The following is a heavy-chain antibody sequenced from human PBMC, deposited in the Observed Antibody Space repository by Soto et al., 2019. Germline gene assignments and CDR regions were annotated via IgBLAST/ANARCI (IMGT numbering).Heavy chain of an antibody. J-gene: IGHJ1*01. D-gene: IGHD5-12*01. CDR2: INAGNGNT. V-gene: IGHV1-3*01. CDR1: WFSFIDYS. Sequence: ASVKVAFKASWFSFIDYSIRLFRHAPGQSLEWLGWINAGNGNTKYSHKFQDRVTITSDTSATTTYMELRSLRSEETAVFYCARSDKKKWLTELRGQGHLVTVSS. CDR3: ARSDKKKWLTEL.